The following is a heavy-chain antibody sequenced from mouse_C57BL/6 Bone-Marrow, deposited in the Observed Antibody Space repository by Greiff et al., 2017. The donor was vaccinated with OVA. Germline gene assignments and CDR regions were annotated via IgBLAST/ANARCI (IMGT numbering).Heavy chain of an antibody. CDR1: GYTFTSYW. CDR3: ARRFPDY. Sequence: VQLQQSGAELVKPGASVKLSCKASGYTFTSYWMQWVKQRPGQGLEWIGEIDPSDSYTNYNQKFKGKATLTVDTSSSTAYMQLSSLTSEDSAVYYCARRFPDYWGQGTTLTVSS. V-gene: IGHV1-50*01. J-gene: IGHJ2*01. CDR2: IDPSDSYT.